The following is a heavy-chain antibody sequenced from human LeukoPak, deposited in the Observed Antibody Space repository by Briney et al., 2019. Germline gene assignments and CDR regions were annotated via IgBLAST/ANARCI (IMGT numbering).Heavy chain of an antibody. CDR2: ISGSGGST. V-gene: IGHV3-23*01. Sequence: GGSLRLSCAASGFTFSSYAMSWVGQAPGKGLEWVSAISGSGGSTYYADSVKGRFTISRDNSKNTLYLQMNSLRAEDTAVYYCAKGGRTTIFGVVITHFDYWGQGTLVTVSS. J-gene: IGHJ4*02. D-gene: IGHD3-3*01. CDR1: GFTFSSYA. CDR3: AKGGRTTIFGVVITHFDY.